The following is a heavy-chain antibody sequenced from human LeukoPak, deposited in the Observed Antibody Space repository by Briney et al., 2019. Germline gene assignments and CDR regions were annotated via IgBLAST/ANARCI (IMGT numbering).Heavy chain of an antibody. CDR2: ISSGSGSYI. D-gene: IGHD6-19*01. V-gene: IGHV3-21*01. CDR1: GFIFSSYS. Sequence: GGSLRLSCAASGFIFSSYSMNWVRQAPGKGLEWVSSISSGSGSYIYYTDSVKGRFTISRDNAKNSLYLQMNTLGAEDTAVYYCARKGSGWQFDYWGQGSLVTVPS. CDR3: ARKGSGWQFDY. J-gene: IGHJ4*02.